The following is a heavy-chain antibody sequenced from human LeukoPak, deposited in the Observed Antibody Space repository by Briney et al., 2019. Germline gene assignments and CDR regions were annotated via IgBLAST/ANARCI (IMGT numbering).Heavy chain of an antibody. J-gene: IGHJ5*02. CDR3: AGHSRGWFDP. CDR2: IYHSGST. V-gene: IGHV4-4*02. Sequence: SETLSLTCAVSGGSISSSNWWSWVRPPPGKGLEWIGEIYHSGSTNYNPSLKSRVTISVDTSKNQFSLKLRSVTAADTAVYYCAGHSRGWFDPWGQGTLVTVSS. CDR1: GGSISSSNW. D-gene: IGHD6-13*01.